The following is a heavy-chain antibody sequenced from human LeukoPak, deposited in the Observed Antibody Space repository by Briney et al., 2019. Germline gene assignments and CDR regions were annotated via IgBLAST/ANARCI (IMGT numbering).Heavy chain of an antibody. V-gene: IGHV4-59*01. CDR2: IFYSGTT. Sequence: SETLSLTCAVYGGSFSGYYWSWIRHPPGKGLEWIGFIFYSGTTNYNPSLKSRVTISVDTSKNQFSLKLSSVTAADTAVYYCARGGWNKFDYWGQGTLVTVSS. J-gene: IGHJ4*02. CDR1: GGSFSGYY. D-gene: IGHD3-22*01. CDR3: ARGGWNKFDY.